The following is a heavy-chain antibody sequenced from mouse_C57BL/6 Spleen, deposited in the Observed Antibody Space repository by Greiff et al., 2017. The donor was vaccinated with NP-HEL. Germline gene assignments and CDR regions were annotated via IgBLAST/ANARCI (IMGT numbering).Heavy chain of an antibody. Sequence: EVTVVESGPELVKPGDSVKLSCKASGYSFTGYFLNWVMQSHGKSLEWIGRINPYNGDTFYNQKFKGKATLTVDKSSSTAHMGLRSLTSEYSAVYYCTKWVQHFYAMDYWGQGTSVTVSS. J-gene: IGHJ4*01. CDR1: GYSFTGYF. CDR3: TKWVQHFYAMDY. V-gene: IGHV1-20*01. D-gene: IGHD2-14*01. CDR2: INPYNGDT.